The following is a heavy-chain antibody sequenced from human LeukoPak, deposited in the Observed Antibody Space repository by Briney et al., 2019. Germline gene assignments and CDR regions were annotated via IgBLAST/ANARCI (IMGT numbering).Heavy chain of an antibody. V-gene: IGHV4-34*01. J-gene: IGHJ4*02. CDR1: GGSFSGYY. Sequence: SETLSLTCAVYGGSFSGYYWSWIRQPPGKGLEWIGEISHSGSTNYNPSLKSRVTISVDTSKNQFSLKLSSVTAADTAVYYCAAQYSGYVRLVYWGERTLVTVSS. CDR2: ISHSGST. D-gene: IGHD5-12*01. CDR3: AAQYSGYVRLVY.